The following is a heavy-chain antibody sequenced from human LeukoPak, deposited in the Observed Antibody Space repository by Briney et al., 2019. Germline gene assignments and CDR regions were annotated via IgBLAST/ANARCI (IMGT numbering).Heavy chain of an antibody. Sequence: GASVKVSCKASGGTFSSYAISWGRQAPGQGLEWMGGFIPSFGTANSAQKFQGRVTITADESTSAAYMELSSLRSDDTAVYYCARDQGGNCSAGSCYSSWFDSWGQGTLVTVSS. CDR2: FIPSFGTA. CDR1: GGTFSSYA. J-gene: IGHJ5*01. CDR3: ARDQGGNCSAGSCYSSWFDS. D-gene: IGHD2-15*01. V-gene: IGHV1-69*13.